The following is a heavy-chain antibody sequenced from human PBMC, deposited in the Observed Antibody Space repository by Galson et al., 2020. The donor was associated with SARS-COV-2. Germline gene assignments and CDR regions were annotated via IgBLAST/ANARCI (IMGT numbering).Heavy chain of an antibody. CDR1: GGSISTSRYY. D-gene: IGHD4-4*01. J-gene: IGHJ4*02. V-gene: IGHV4-39*07. CDR3: AREAGNSWYFDY. Sequence: SATLSLTCTVSGGSISTSRYYWGWIRQPPGKGLEWIGSISYSGTTYYSPSLKSRVTISLDTSKNQFSLKLNSVTAADTAVYYCAREAGNSWYFDYWAQGTLVTVSS. CDR2: ISYSGTT.